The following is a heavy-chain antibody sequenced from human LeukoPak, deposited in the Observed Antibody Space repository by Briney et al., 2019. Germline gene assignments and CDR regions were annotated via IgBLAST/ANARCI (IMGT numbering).Heavy chain of an antibody. Sequence: GGSLRLSCAASGFTVNSNYMSWVRQAPGKGLEWVSVIYSGGSTYYADSVKGRFTISRDNSKNTLYLQMNSLRAEDTAVYYCARGSFGEYRAFDIWGQGTMVTVSS. CDR3: ARGSFGEYRAFDI. D-gene: IGHD3-10*01. V-gene: IGHV3-66*01. CDR2: IYSGGST. J-gene: IGHJ3*02. CDR1: GFTVNSNY.